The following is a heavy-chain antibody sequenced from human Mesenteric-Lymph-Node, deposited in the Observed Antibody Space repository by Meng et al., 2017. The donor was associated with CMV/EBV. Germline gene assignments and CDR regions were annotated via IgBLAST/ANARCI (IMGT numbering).Heavy chain of an antibody. D-gene: IGHD2/OR15-2a*01. Sequence: QEQLGQSRAEGEKPGPSVMGSCKASGYTFTDFYINWVRQAPGQGLEWMGRINPNSGVSNSAQNFQGRVTMTRDTSISTAYMELGRLTSDDTAVYYCARDNVNPEGFDPWGQGTLVTVSS. V-gene: IGHV1-2*06. J-gene: IGHJ5*02. CDR1: GYTFTDFY. CDR2: INPNSGVS. CDR3: ARDNVNPEGFDP.